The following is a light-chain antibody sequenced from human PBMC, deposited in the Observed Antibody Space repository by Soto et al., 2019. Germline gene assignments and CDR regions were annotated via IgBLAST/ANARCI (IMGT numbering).Light chain of an antibody. CDR2: GAS. V-gene: IGKV3-20*01. Sequence: EMVLTQSPGTLSLSPGERATLSCRASQSVNSSYLAWHQQKPGKAPRLLIYGASSRATGIPDRFSGSGSGTDFTITISSLEPADFALYYGQQSGNSPPRTFGQGTKLEIK. CDR3: QQSGNSPPRT. CDR1: QSVNSSY. J-gene: IGKJ2*01.